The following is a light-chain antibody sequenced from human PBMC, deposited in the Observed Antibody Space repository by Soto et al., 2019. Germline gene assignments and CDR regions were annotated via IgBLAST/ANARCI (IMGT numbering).Light chain of an antibody. CDR3: CSYAGSYVV. CDR1: NSDVGGYNY. V-gene: IGLV2-11*01. CDR2: DVS. J-gene: IGLJ2*01. Sequence: QSVLTQPRSVSGSPGQSVTISCTGTNSDVGGYNYVSWYQQHPDKAPKLMIYDVSKRPSGVPDRFSGSKSGNTASLTISGLQAEDEADYYCCSYAGSYVVFGGGTKLTVL.